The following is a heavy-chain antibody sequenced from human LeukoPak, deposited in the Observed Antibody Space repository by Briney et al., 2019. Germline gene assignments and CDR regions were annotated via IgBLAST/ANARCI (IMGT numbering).Heavy chain of an antibody. CDR1: GFTFSSYA. D-gene: IGHD3-22*01. J-gene: IGHJ4*02. CDR3: ARARVTYYYDSSGELDY. V-gene: IGHV3-23*01. CDR2: ISGSGGST. Sequence: GGSLRLSCAASGFTFSSYAMSWVRQAPGKGLEWVSAISGSGGSTYYADSVKGRFTISRDNSKNTLYLQMNSLRAEDTAVYYCARARVTYYYDSSGELDYWGQGTLVTVSS.